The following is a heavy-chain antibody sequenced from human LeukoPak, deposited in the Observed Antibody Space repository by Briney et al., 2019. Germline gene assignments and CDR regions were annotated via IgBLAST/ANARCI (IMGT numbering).Heavy chain of an antibody. J-gene: IGHJ4*02. CDR3: ARDTPTAGRAFSNDY. CDR2: IIPILGIA. D-gene: IGHD2-21*02. CDR1: GYTLTSYD. Sequence: SVKVSCKASGYTLTSYDINWVRQAPGQGLEWMGRIIPILGIANYAQKFQGRVTITADKSTSTAYIELRSLRSDDTAVYYCARDTPTAGRAFSNDYWGQGTLVTVSS. V-gene: IGHV1-69*04.